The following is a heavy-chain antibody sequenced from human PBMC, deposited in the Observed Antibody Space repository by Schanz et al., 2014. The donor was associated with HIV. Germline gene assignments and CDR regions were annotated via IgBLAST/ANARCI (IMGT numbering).Heavy chain of an antibody. CDR2: ISNIGVRT. CDR1: GFNFSSYA. J-gene: IGHJ4*02. CDR3: AKDLAGVSVVVGFEY. V-gene: IGHV3-23*01. Sequence: EVQILESGGGLVQPGGSLRLSCVASGFNFSSYAMSWVRQAPGKGLEWVSGISNIGVRTYYADSVKGRFTISRDNSKNTVYLQMKSLRAEDTAVYYCAKDLAGVSVVVGFEYWGQGVLVTVSS. D-gene: IGHD2-15*01.